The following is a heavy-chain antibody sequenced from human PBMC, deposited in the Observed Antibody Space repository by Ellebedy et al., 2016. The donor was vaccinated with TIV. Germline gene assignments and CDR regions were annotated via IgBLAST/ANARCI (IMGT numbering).Heavy chain of an antibody. CDR1: GGTFSSYA. CDR2: IIPIFGTA. Sequence: SVKVSXXASGGTFSSYAISWVRQAPGQGLEWMGGIIPIFGTANYAQKFQGRVTITADESTSTAYMELSSLRSEDTAVYYCARVGVYCSGGSCYSGFDPWGQGTLVTVSS. J-gene: IGHJ5*02. V-gene: IGHV1-69*13. D-gene: IGHD2-15*01. CDR3: ARVGVYCSGGSCYSGFDP.